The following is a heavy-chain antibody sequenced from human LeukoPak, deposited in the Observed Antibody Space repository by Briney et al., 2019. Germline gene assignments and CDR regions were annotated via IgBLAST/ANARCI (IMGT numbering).Heavy chain of an antibody. CDR3: ARGTYYYDSSGYPEM. CDR1: GGTFSSYA. V-gene: IGHV1-69*13. CDR2: IIPIFGTA. D-gene: IGHD3-22*01. J-gene: IGHJ4*02. Sequence: VASVKVSCKASGGTFSSYAISWVRQAPGQGLEWMGGIIPIFGTASYAQKFQGRVTITADESTSTAYMELSSLRSEDTAVYYCARGTYYYDSSGYPEMWGQGTLVTVSS.